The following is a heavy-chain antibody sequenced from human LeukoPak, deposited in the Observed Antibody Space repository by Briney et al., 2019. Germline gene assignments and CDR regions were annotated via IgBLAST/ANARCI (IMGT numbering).Heavy chain of an antibody. CDR2: IHPKSGDT. V-gene: IGHV1-2*02. CDR1: GYTFTGYY. CDR3: SRGSGISYGGIDY. D-gene: IGHD5-18*01. J-gene: IGHJ4*02. Sequence: ASVKVSCKASGYTFTGYYLRWVRQAPGQGLEWMGWIHPKSGDTKYAQKFLGRVTLTRDTSTTIVYMELKWLTSDDTAVYYCSRGSGISYGGIDYWGQGTLVTVSS.